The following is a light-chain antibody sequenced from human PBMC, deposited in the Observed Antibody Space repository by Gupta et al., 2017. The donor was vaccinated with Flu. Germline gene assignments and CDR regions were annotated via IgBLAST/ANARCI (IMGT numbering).Light chain of an antibody. J-gene: IGKJ2*01. CDR2: KVT. CDR1: QSLVYGDGNSY. Sequence: VTLGQPAAISCRSSQSLVYGDGNSYLNWFQQRPGESQRRLIYKVTNRDSGVPDRCSGGISGTDFTLKISRVEAEDVAVYYCMQGTHWPYTFGQGTKLEIK. V-gene: IGKV2-30*01. CDR3: MQGTHWPYT.